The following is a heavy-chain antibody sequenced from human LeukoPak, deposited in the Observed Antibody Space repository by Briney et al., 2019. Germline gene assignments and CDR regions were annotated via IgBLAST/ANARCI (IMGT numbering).Heavy chain of an antibody. CDR3: ATGRWGVDY. CDR2: LSPNSGGT. D-gene: IGHD3-16*01. V-gene: IGHV1-2*02. Sequence: ASVKVSCKASGYTFTDCYIHWVRQAPGQAPGQGLEWMGWLSPNSGGTRYAQKFQGRVAMTRDTSISTAYMELSRLRSDDTAVYYCATGRWGVDYWGQGTLVTVSS. CDR1: GYTFTDCY. J-gene: IGHJ4*02.